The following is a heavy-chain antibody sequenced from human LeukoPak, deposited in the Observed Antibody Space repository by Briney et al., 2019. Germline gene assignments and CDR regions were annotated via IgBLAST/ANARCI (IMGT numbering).Heavy chain of an antibody. J-gene: IGHJ4*02. CDR1: GFTFSRYG. Sequence: PGGSLTLSCAASGFTFSRYGMNWVRQAPGKGLEWVSSITSNCHIYYADSVKGRFTILRDDAKKSLYLQMNSLRAEDTAVYYCAREEGPADYWGQGSLVTVSS. D-gene: IGHD5-12*01. CDR2: ITSNCHI. V-gene: IGHV3-21*01. CDR3: AREEGPADY.